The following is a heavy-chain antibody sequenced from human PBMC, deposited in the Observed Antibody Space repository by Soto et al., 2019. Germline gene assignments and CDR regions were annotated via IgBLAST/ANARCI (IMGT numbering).Heavy chain of an antibody. CDR1: GFTFSSYW. D-gene: IGHD2-15*01. CDR2: IKQDGSEK. CDR3: SIPLVAAARGHFDC. V-gene: IGHV3-7*05. Sequence: GGSLRLSCAASGFTFSSYWMSWVRQAPGKGLEWVANIKQDGSEKYYVDSVKGRFTISRDNAKNSLYLQMNSLRAEDTAIYYCSIPLVAAARGHFDCWGRGTLVPVSS. J-gene: IGHJ4*02.